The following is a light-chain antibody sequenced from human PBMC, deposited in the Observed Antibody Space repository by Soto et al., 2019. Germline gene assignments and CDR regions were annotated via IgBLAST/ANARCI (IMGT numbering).Light chain of an antibody. V-gene: IGKV3-20*01. CDR1: QSVSSY. CDR3: QQYGNSPQT. CDR2: GAS. J-gene: IGKJ1*01. Sequence: EIMSTQSPCTLSLSPGETDTLPCRASQSVSSYLVWYQQKPGQAPRLLIYGASSRATGIPNRFSGSGSGTDFTLTISRLEPEDFAVYYCQQYGNSPQTFGQGTNVDIK.